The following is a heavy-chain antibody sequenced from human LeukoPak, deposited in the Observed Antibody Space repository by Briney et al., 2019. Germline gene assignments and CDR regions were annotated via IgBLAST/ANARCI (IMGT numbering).Heavy chain of an antibody. V-gene: IGHV3-66*01. CDR3: AREGVATAGTAYDY. CDR2: IYSGNNT. CDR1: GFVVSDNY. D-gene: IGHD6-13*01. Sequence: GGSLRLSCAASGFVVSDNYISWVRQAPGKGLEWSSIIYSGNNTSYTDSVKGRFIISRDNSKNMVYLQMNSLRPEDTAVYYCAREGVATAGTAYDYWGQGTLVTVSS. J-gene: IGHJ4*02.